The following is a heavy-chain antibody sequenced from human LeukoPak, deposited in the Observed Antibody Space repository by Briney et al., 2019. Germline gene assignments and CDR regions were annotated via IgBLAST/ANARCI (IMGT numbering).Heavy chain of an antibody. D-gene: IGHD3-9*01. CDR3: ARAEVYDILTGYYWYFDL. Sequence: SVKVSCKASGGTFSSYAITWVRQAPGQGLEWMGGIIPIFGTANYAQKFQGRVTITADESTSTAYMELSSLRSEDTAVYYCARAEVYDILTGYYWYFDLWGRGTLVTVSS. CDR1: GGTFSSYA. J-gene: IGHJ2*01. V-gene: IGHV1-69*13. CDR2: IIPIFGTA.